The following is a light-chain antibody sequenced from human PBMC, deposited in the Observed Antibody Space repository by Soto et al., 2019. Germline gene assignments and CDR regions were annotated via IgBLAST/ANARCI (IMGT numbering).Light chain of an antibody. CDR2: RNH. V-gene: IGLV1-44*01. J-gene: IGLJ2*01. CDR1: RSNIGTYT. Sequence: QSVLTQSPSASGTPGQRFTISCSGSRSNIGTYTVNWYQQLPGTAPTLLIYRNHQRPSGVPDRFSGSKSGTSASLAISGPQSEDEADYYCAAWDDSLRAVVFGGGTKLTVL. CDR3: AAWDDSLRAVV.